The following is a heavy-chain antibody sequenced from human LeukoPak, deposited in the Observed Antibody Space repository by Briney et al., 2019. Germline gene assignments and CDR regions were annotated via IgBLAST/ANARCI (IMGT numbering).Heavy chain of an antibody. CDR1: GGSISSSSYY. CDR2: IYYSGST. Sequence: SETLSLTCTVSGGSISSSSYYWGWLRHPPGKGLEGIRSIYYSGSTYHNPSLKSPVTISVATFKNQFSLKLTHVTTPDTAVYYCARHHCSGGSCFTWLDPWGQGTLVTVSS. J-gene: IGHJ5*02. V-gene: IGHV4-39*01. CDR3: ARHHCSGGSCFTWLDP. D-gene: IGHD2-15*01.